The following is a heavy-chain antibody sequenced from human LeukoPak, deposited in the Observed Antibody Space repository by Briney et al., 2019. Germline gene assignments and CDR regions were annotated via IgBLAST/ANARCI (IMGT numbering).Heavy chain of an antibody. Sequence: GRSLRLSCAASGFTFSSYGMHWVRQAPGKGLEWVANIKQDGSEKYYVDSVKGRFTISRDNAKNSLYLQMNSLRAEDTAVYYCARDRYYYYGMDVWGQGTTVTVSS. CDR1: GFTFSSYG. CDR3: ARDRYYYYGMDV. CDR2: IKQDGSEK. J-gene: IGHJ6*02. V-gene: IGHV3-7*01.